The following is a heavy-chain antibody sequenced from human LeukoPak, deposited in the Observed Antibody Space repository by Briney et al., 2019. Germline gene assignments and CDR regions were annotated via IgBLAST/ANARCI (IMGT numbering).Heavy chain of an antibody. V-gene: IGHV1-69*13. J-gene: IGHJ6*03. D-gene: IGHD5-12*01. Sequence: SVKVSCKASGGTFSSYAISWVRQAPGQGLEWMGGIIPIFGTANYAQKFQGRVTITADESTSTAYMELSSLRSEDTAVYYCARVVATISGAYYYYYYMDVWGKGTTVTISS. CDR3: ARVVATISGAYYYYYYMDV. CDR1: GGTFSSYA. CDR2: IIPIFGTA.